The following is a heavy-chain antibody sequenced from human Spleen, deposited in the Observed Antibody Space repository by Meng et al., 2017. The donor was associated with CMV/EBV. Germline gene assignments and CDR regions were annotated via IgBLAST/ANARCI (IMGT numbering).Heavy chain of an antibody. V-gene: IGHV3-7*01. CDR2: IKQDGSEK. D-gene: IGHD2-2*01. Sequence: ASGFTFSSYWMSWVRQAPGKGLEWVANIKQDGSEKYYVDSVKGRFTISRDNAKNSLYLQMNSLRAEDTAVYYCARVVPAAGPTWFDPWGQGTLVTVSS. CDR1: GFTFSSYW. CDR3: ARVVPAAGPTWFDP. J-gene: IGHJ5*02.